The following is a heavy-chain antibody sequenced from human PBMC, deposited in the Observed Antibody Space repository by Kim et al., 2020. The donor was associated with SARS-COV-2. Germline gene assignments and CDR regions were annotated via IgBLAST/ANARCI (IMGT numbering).Heavy chain of an antibody. D-gene: IGHD1-26*01. CDR1: GFTFSSYG. V-gene: IGHV3-30*18. J-gene: IGHJ5*02. CDR3: AKDDWSHVGATFP. Sequence: GGSLRLSCAASGFTFSSYGMHWVRQAPGKGLEWVAVISYDGSNKYYADSVKGRFTISRDNSKNTLYLQMNSLRAEDTAVYYCAKDDWSHVGATFPWGQGTLVTVSS. CDR2: ISYDGSNK.